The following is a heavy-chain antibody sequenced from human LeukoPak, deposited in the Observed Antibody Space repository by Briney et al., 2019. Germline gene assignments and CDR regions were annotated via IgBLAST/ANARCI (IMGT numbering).Heavy chain of an antibody. CDR2: ISSTSSYK. CDR3: AKGEVEWELLAPVNEVFDY. V-gene: IGHV3-21*04. J-gene: IGHJ4*02. CDR1: GFTFSSYS. D-gene: IGHD1-26*01. Sequence: GGSLRLSCEASGFTFSSYSMKWVRQAPGKGLEWVSCISSTSSYKYYADSVKGRFTISRDNSKNTLYLQMNSLRAEDTAVYYCAKGEVEWELLAPVNEVFDYWGQGTLVTVSS.